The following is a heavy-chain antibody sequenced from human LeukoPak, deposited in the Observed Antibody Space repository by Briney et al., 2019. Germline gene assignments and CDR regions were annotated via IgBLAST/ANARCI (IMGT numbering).Heavy chain of an antibody. V-gene: IGHV3-30*01. J-gene: IGHJ4*02. CDR1: GFTFSSSA. CDR2: ISYGANYM. Sequence: GGSLRLSRPASGFTFSSSAMHWFRQAPGKGPEWVAAISYGANYMYHADSVEGRFTVSRDNSKHTLELQMTGLRAEVKALYYGARQGGDIGVWYWDYWGQGTLVTVSS. CDR3: ARQGGDIGVWYWDY. D-gene: IGHD6-19*01.